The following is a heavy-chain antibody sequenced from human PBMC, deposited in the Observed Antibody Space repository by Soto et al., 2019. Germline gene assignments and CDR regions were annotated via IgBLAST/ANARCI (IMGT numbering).Heavy chain of an antibody. D-gene: IGHD6-13*01. CDR3: ARGTAAAGIPPPGTFDP. CDR1: GGSISSYY. Sequence: SETLSLTCTVSGGSISSYYWSWIRQPPGKGLEWIGYIYYSGSTNYNPSLKSRVTISVDTSKNQFSLKLSSVTAADTAVYYCARGTAAAGIPPPGTFDPWGQGTLVTVSS. V-gene: IGHV4-59*01. CDR2: IYYSGST. J-gene: IGHJ5*02.